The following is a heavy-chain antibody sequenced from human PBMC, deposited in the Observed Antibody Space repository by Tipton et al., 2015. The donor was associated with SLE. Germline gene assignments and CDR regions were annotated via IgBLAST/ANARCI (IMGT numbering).Heavy chain of an antibody. Sequence: TLSLTCTVSGVSISSHYWRWIRQPPGKGLEWIGYIYYTGGTNYNPPLKSRVTISVDTSKNQFSLKLSSVTAADTAVYYCARSAGYGSSWAHFDYWGQGTLVTVSS. CDR3: ARSAGYGSSWAHFDY. CDR2: IYYTGGT. CDR1: GVSISSHY. V-gene: IGHV4-59*11. D-gene: IGHD6-13*01. J-gene: IGHJ4*02.